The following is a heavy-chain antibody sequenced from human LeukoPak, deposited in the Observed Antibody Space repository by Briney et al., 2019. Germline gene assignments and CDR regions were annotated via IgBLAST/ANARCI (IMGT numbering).Heavy chain of an antibody. J-gene: IGHJ4*02. CDR3: ASLWSGYYEVDY. CDR2: INPSGGST. V-gene: IGHV1-46*01. CDR1: GYTFTSYY. Sequence: ASVKASCKASGYTFTSYYMHWVRQAPGQGLEWMGIINPSGGSTSYAQKFQGRVTMTRDTSASTVYMELSSLRSEDTAVYYCASLWSGYYEVDYWGQGTLVTVSS. D-gene: IGHD3-3*01.